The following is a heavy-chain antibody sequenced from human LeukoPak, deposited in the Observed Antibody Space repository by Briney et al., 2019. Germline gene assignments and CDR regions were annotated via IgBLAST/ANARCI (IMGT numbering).Heavy chain of an antibody. CDR2: INHSGST. CDR3: ARLILGDYGDQEYYFDY. Sequence: SETLSLTCAVYGGSFSGYYWSWIRQPPGKGLEWIGEINHSGSTNYNPSLKSRVTISVDTSKNQFSLKLSSVTAADTAVYYCARLILGDYGDQEYYFDYWGQGTLVTVSS. CDR1: GGSFSGYY. V-gene: IGHV4-34*01. D-gene: IGHD4-17*01. J-gene: IGHJ4*02.